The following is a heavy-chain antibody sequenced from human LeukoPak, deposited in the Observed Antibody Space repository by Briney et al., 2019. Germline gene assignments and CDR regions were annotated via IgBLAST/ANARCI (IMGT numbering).Heavy chain of an antibody. V-gene: IGHV1-2*06. Sequence: ASVKVFCKASGYTFTGYYMHWVRQAPGQGLEWMGRINPNSGGTNYAQKFQGRVTMTRDTSISTAYMELSRLRSDDTAAYYCARDRYYDSSGYYEYYYYYYMDVWGKGTTVTVSS. CDR3: ARDRYYDSSGYYEYYYYYYMDV. CDR2: INPNSGGT. D-gene: IGHD3-22*01. CDR1: GYTFTGYY. J-gene: IGHJ6*03.